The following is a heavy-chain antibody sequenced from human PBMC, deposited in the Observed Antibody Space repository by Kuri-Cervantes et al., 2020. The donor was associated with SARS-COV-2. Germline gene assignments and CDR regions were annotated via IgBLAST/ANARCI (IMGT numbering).Heavy chain of an antibody. CDR1: GGSISSSSYY. J-gene: IGHJ4*02. CDR2: IYYSGST. D-gene: IGHD2-2*01. Sequence: SETLSLTCTVSGGSISSSSYYWGWIRQPPGKGLEWIGSIYYSGSTYYNPSLKSRVTISVDTSKNQFSLKLSSVTAADTAAYYCARHLVALVVVVPAAEPFDYWGQGTLVTVSS. CDR3: ARHLVALVVVVPAAEPFDY. V-gene: IGHV4-39*01.